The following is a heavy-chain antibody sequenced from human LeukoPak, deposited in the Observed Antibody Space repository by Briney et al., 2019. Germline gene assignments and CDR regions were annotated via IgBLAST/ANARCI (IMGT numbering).Heavy chain of an antibody. D-gene: IGHD3-3*01. CDR3: AKAYDFWSGPTYYFDY. Sequence: GGSLRLSCAASGFTFSSYAMSWVRQAPGKGLERVSAISGSGGSTYYADSVKGRFTISRDNSKNTLYLQMNSLRAEDTAVYYCAKAYDFWSGPTYYFDYWGQGTLVTVSS. J-gene: IGHJ4*02. V-gene: IGHV3-23*01. CDR1: GFTFSSYA. CDR2: ISGSGGST.